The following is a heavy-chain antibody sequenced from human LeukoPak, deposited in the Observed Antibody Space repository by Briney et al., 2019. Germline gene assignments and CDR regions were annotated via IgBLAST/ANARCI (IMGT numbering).Heavy chain of an antibody. D-gene: IGHD6-13*01. CDR2: INHSGST. V-gene: IGHV4-34*01. Sequence: PGGSLRLSCAASGFTFSSYAMSWIRQPPGKGLEWIGEINHSGSTNYNPSLKSRVTISVDTSKNQFSLKLSSVTAADTAVYYCARGRKRGAAAGPVFDYWGQGTMVTVSS. J-gene: IGHJ4*02. CDR3: ARGRKRGAAAGPVFDY. CDR1: GFTFSSYA.